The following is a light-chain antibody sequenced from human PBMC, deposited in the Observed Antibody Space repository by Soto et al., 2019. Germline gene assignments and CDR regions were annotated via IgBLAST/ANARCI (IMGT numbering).Light chain of an antibody. CDR3: QPYNNWPLT. Sequence: ETVMTQSPGTLSVSLGERATLSCRASQSVSIHLAWYQHKPGQAPRLLIYDTSTRATGVPTRFSGSRSGAEFTLTINSLQSEDFAVYYCQPYNNWPLTFGGGTKVDIK. J-gene: IGKJ4*01. CDR1: QSVSIH. CDR2: DTS. V-gene: IGKV3-15*01.